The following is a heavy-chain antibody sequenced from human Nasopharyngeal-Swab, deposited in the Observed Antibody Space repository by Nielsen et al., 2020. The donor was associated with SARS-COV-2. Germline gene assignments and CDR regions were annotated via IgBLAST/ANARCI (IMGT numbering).Heavy chain of an antibody. CDR2: IYTGGST. V-gene: IGHV3-53*01. J-gene: IGHJ3*02. CDR3: VRHDDYDAFDI. Sequence: GESLKISRAASGFPVRSNYMSWVRQAPGKGLEWVSVIYTGGSTYYADSVKGRSTLSRDDSKNTLYLQLNSLRAEDTALYYCVRHDDYDAFDIWGQGTVVTVSS. CDR1: GFPVRSNY. D-gene: IGHD4-11*01.